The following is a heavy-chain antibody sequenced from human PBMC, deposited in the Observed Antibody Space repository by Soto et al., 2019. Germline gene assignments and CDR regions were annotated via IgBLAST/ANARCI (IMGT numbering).Heavy chain of an antibody. V-gene: IGHV3-20*04. D-gene: IGHD3-10*01. Sequence: PXXSLRLSCAASGVTIDNYGMRWVLQVPGKVLEWVSGMYWKDGNTHYADSVKGRFTISRDNAKNSLFLQLNSLRAEDTALYYCVRSGDYRSGSYWYFFDYWGQGALVTSPQ. CDR2: MYWKDGNT. CDR3: VRSGDYRSGSYWYFFDY. J-gene: IGHJ4*02. CDR1: GVTIDNYG.